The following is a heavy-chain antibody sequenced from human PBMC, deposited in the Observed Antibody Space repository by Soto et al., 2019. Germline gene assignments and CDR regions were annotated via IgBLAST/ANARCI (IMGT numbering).Heavy chain of an antibody. CDR3: ARDRGYGDSLFDY. J-gene: IGHJ4*02. D-gene: IGHD4-17*01. Sequence: QVQLVESGGGVVQPGRSLRLSCVASGFTFSSYGMHWVRQAPGKGLEWVAVIWYDGSNKYYADSVKGRFTISRDNSKNTLYLQMNSLRAEDTAVYYCARDRGYGDSLFDYWGQGTLVTVSS. V-gene: IGHV3-33*01. CDR2: IWYDGSNK. CDR1: GFTFSSYG.